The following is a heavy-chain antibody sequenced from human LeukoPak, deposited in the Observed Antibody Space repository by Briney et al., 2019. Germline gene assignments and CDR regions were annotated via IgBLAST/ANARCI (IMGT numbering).Heavy chain of an antibody. V-gene: IGHV1-8*01. CDR2: MNPNSGNT. J-gene: IGHJ6*02. D-gene: IGHD2-15*01. CDR1: GYTFSSYD. CDR3: ARGPYCSGGSCYSHYYYYGMDV. Sequence: SVQVSCKASGYTFSSYDFKWVRHATRQGLEWMGWMNPNSGNTGYAQKFQGRVTMTRNTSISTAYMELSSLRSEDTAVYYCARGPYCSGGSCYSHYYYYGMDVWGQGTTVTVSS.